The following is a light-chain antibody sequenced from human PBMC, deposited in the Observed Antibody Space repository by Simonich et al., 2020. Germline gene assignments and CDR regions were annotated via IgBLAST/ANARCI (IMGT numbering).Light chain of an antibody. CDR2: KAS. J-gene: IGKJ1*01. CDR1: QSISSW. CDR3: QQYNSYSQA. V-gene: IGKV1-5*03. Sequence: DIQMTQSPSTLSASVGDRVTITCRASQSISSWLAWYQQKPGKAPKLLIYKASSLESGGPSRFSGSGSGTEFTLTISSLQPDDFAPYYCQQYNSYSQAFGQGTKVEIK.